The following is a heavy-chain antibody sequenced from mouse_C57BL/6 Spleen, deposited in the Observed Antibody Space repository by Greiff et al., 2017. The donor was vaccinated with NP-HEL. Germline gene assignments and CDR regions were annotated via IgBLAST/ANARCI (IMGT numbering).Heavy chain of an antibody. CDR3: ARLEDI. J-gene: IGHJ2*01. D-gene: IGHD1-3*01. V-gene: IGHV2-9*02. CDR1: GFSLTSYG. CDR2: IWAGGST. Sequence: VQLKESVPGLLAPSQSLSITCTVPGFSLTSYGVHWVRQPPGKGLEWLGVIWAGGSTKYNLALMSRLSIHKDKSKRQVFLKMNSLQTDDTAMYYCARLEDIWGQGTTLTVST.